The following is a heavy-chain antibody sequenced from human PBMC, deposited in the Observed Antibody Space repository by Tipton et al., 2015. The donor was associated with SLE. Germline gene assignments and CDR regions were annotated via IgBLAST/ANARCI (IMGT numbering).Heavy chain of an antibody. J-gene: IGHJ5*01. CDR2: MYLSGST. CDR3: ARGDDILTDNWFNS. CDR1: GGSFSSHY. D-gene: IGHD3-9*01. Sequence: TLSLTCTVSGGSFSSHYWSWIRQPAGEGLEWVGRMYLSGSTNYNPSLKSRVTMSVDTSRNQFSLNLGSVTAADTAIYYCARGDDILTDNWFNSWGQGTLVTVSS. V-gene: IGHV4-4*07.